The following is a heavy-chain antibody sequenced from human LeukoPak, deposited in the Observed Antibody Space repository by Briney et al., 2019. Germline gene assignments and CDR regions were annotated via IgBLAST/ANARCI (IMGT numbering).Heavy chain of an antibody. D-gene: IGHD5-18*01. J-gene: IGHJ4*02. CDR1: GFTFSNSW. CDR3: ARVDPKRGYSSY. V-gene: IGHV3-7*01. Sequence: GGSLRLSCAASGFTFSNSWMTWVRQVPGKGLEWVATINGEGSDKYYVDSVKGRFIISRDNAKNSLYLQMNSLRAEDTAVYYCARVDPKRGYSSYWGQGTLVTVSS. CDR2: INGEGSDK.